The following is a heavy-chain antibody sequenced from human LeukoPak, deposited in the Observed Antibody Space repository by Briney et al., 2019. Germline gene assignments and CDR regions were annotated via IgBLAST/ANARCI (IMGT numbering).Heavy chain of an antibody. J-gene: IGHJ5*02. D-gene: IGHD6-13*01. CDR3: ARGVTAAGTRWFDP. CDR2: IYYSGST. V-gene: IGHV4-59*01. Sequence: SETPSLTCTVSGGSISSYYWSWIRPPPGKGLEWIGYIYYSGSTNYNPSLKSRVTISVDTSKNQFSLKLSSVTAADTAVYYCARGVTAAGTRWFDPWGQGTLVTVSS. CDR1: GGSISSYY.